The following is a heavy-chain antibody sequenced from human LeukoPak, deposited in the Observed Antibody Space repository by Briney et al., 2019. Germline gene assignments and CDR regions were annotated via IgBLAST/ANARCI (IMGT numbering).Heavy chain of an antibody. CDR1: GFTFSSYS. CDR3: ARDRGEVLEAFDI. Sequence: PGGSLRLSCAASGFTFSSYSMNWVRQPPGKGLEWVSSISSSSSYIYYADSVKGRFNISRDNAKNSLYLQMNSMRAEDTAVYYCARDRGEVLEAFDIWGQGTMVTVSS. CDR2: ISSSSSYI. V-gene: IGHV3-21*01. J-gene: IGHJ3*02. D-gene: IGHD3-3*01.